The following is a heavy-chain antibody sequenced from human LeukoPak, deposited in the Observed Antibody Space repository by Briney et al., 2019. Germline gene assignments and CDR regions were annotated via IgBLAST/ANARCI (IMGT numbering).Heavy chain of an antibody. Sequence: GGSLRLSCAASGFTFSSYSMNWVRQAPGKGLEWVSSISSSSSYIYYADSVKGRFTISRDNAKNSLYLQMNSLRAEDTAVYYCAKVPIAAAGPRSGPYYYYGMDVWGQGTTVTVSS. V-gene: IGHV3-21*01. J-gene: IGHJ6*02. CDR3: AKVPIAAAGPRSGPYYYYGMDV. CDR1: GFTFSSYS. D-gene: IGHD6-13*01. CDR2: ISSSSSYI.